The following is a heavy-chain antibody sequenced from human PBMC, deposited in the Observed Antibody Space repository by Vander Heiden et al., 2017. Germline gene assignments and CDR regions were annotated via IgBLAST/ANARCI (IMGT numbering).Heavy chain of an antibody. Sequence: QVQLVQSGAEVKKPGASVTVSCTASGYTFTGSYLHGGRQATGQGLEWMGWINPNSGGTNYAQKFQGRVTMNRDTSISTAYMELSRLRSDDAAVYYCASAGIVDGYYGMDVWGQGTTVTVSS. CDR2: INPNSGGT. V-gene: IGHV1-2*02. D-gene: IGHD2-15*01. CDR3: ASAGIVDGYYGMDV. J-gene: IGHJ6*02. CDR1: GYTFTGSY.